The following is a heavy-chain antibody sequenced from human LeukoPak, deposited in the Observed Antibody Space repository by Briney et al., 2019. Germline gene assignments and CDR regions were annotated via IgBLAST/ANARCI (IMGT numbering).Heavy chain of an antibody. V-gene: IGHV3-7*01. CDR3: AELGITMIGGV. J-gene: IGHJ6*04. Sequence: PGGSLRLSCAASGFTFSSYWMSWVRQAPGKGLEWVANIKQDGSEKYYVDSVKGRFTISRDNAKSSLYLQMNSLRAEDTAVYYCAELGITMIGGVWGKGTTVTISS. D-gene: IGHD3-10*02. CDR1: GFTFSSYW. CDR2: IKQDGSEK.